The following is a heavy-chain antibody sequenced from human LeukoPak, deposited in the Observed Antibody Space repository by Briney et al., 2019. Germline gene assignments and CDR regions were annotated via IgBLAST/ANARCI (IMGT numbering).Heavy chain of an antibody. CDR2: ISSDGSST. V-gene: IGHV3-74*01. D-gene: IGHD1-26*01. CDR3: ARGRPGNYFDY. J-gene: IGHJ4*02. Sequence: GGSLRLSCAASGFTFSSNWMYWVRQTPGKGLVWVSYISSDGSSTNYADSVKGRFTISRDNAKNTLYVQMNSLRADDTAVYYCARGRPGNYFDYWGQGTLVTVSS. CDR1: GFTFSSNW.